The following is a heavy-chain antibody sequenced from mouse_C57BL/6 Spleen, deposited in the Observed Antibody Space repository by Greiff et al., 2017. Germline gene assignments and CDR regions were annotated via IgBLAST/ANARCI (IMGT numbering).Heavy chain of an antibody. CDR3: APLGGLDAMDY. Sequence: QVHVKQSGPELVKPGASVKISCKASGYAFSSSWMNWVKQRPGKGLEWIGRIYPGDGATNYNGKFKGKATLTADKSSSTAYMQLSSLTSEASAVYFCAPLGGLDAMDYWGQGTSVTVSS. V-gene: IGHV1-82*01. J-gene: IGHJ4*01. CDR1: GYAFSSSW. CDR2: IYPGDGAT. D-gene: IGHD2-4*01.